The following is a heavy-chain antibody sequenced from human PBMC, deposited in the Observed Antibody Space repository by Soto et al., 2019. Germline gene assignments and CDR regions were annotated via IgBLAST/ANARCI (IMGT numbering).Heavy chain of an antibody. CDR3: TTDLLYSSIGSYYGMDV. CDR1: GFTFSNAW. Sequence: GGSVRLSCAASGFTFSNAWMSWVRQAPGKGLEWVGRIKSKTDGGTTDYAAPVKGRFTISRDDSKNTLYLQMNSLKTEDTAVYYCTTDLLYSSIGSYYGMDVWGQGTTVTVSS. D-gene: IGHD6-13*01. J-gene: IGHJ6*02. CDR2: IKSKTDGGTT. V-gene: IGHV3-15*01.